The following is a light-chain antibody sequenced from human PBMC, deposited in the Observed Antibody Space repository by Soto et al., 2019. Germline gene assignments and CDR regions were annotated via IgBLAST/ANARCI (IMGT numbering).Light chain of an antibody. CDR2: EVS. CDR3: SSYAGSNNFPVV. Sequence: QSVLTQPPSASGSPGQSVTISCTGTSSDVGGYNYVSWYQQHPGKAPKLMIYEVSKRPSGFPDRFSGSKSGNTASLTVSGLQAEDEADYYCSSYAGSNNFPVVFGGGTKVTVL. CDR1: SSDVGGYNY. V-gene: IGLV2-8*01. J-gene: IGLJ2*01.